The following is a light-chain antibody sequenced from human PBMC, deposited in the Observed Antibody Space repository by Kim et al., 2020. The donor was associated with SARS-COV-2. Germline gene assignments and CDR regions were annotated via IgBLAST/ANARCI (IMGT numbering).Light chain of an antibody. J-gene: IGLJ3*02. CDR3: QVWDSTSDYVV. CDR2: DDS. CDR1: NIGIKS. Sequence: PGKTASFTCEGNNIGIKSVLWYQQRPGQAPVLVMHDDSDRPSGIPERFSGSNSGNTATLTISRVEAEDEADYFCQVWDSTSDYVVFGGGTRLTVL. V-gene: IGLV3-21*03.